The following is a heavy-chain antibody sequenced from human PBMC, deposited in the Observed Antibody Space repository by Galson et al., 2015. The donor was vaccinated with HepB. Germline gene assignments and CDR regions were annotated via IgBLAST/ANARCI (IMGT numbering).Heavy chain of an antibody. J-gene: IGHJ5*02. V-gene: IGHV5-10-1*01. CDR3: ARVGAVADHNWFDP. Sequence: QSGAEVKKPGESLRISCKGSGYSFTSSWIFWVRQMPGKGLEWMGRIDPGDSYANYSPSFQGHVTISADKSINTAFLQWSSLKASDTAMYYCARVGAVADHNWFDPWGQGTLVTVSS. CDR1: GYSFTSSW. D-gene: IGHD6-19*01. CDR2: IDPGDSYA.